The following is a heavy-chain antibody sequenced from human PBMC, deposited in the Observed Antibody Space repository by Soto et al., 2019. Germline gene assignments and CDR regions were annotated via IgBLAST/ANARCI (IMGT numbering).Heavy chain of an antibody. V-gene: IGHV1-58*01. J-gene: IGHJ6*02. CDR3: AAGHYDFSRGPEGMDV. Sequence: SVKASCKASGFTFSRSAVQWVGQARGQRLEWLGWIVVGSRNINYPQKFQERVTIARDMSTSTAYMELRGLRAEDSAVYYWAAGHYDFSRGPEGMDVRGQGTTVTV. D-gene: IGHD3-3*01. CDR1: GFTFSRSA. CDR2: IVVGSRNI.